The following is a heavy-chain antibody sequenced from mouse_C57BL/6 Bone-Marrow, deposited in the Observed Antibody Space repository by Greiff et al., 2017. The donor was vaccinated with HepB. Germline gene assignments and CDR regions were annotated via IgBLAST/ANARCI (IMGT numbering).Heavy chain of an antibody. CDR2: IYPGSGNT. J-gene: IGHJ4*01. CDR1: GYTFTDYY. D-gene: IGHD6-1*01. CDR3: ARSVCPYAMDY. V-gene: IGHV1-76*01. Sequence: QVQLKQSGAELVRPGASVKLSCKASGYTFTDYYINWVKQRPGQGLEWIARIYPGSGNTYYNAKFKGKATLTAEKSSSTAYMQLSSLTSEDSAVYFCARSVCPYAMDYWGQGTSVTVSS.